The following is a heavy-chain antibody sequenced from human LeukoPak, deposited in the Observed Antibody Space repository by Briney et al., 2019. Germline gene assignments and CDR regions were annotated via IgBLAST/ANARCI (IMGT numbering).Heavy chain of an antibody. Sequence: SDTLSLTCTVSGGSISSHYWSWVRQPPGTGLEWIGDMSYSGSTNYNPSLKRRVTISVDNAKNQSSLTLSSVTASDTAAVYCSGDQVDYFDYWGQGTPVTASS. V-gene: IGHV4-59*11. CDR1: GGSISSHY. D-gene: IGHD1-26*01. CDR3: SGDQVDYFDY. J-gene: IGHJ4*02. CDR2: MSYSGST.